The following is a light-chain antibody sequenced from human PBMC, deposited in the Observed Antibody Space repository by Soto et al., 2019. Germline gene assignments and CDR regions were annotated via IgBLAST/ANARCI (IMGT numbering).Light chain of an antibody. Sequence: DIPMTQSPSSLSASVGDSVTITCRASQSISNYLNWYQQKPGKAPKLLVYAASSLQSGVPSRFSGSGSVTDFTLTISSLQPEDFATYYCQQSYSTPFPFGPGTKVDIK. V-gene: IGKV1-39*01. CDR1: QSISNY. CDR3: QQSYSTPFP. CDR2: AAS. J-gene: IGKJ3*01.